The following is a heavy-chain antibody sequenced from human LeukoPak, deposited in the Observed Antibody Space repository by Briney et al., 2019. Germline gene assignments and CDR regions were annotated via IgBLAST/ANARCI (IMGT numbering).Heavy chain of an antibody. CDR2: ISSSSSYI. CDR3: ARDPTIGSSGGDAFDN. J-gene: IGHJ3*02. Sequence: GGSLRLSCAASGFTFSSYSMNWVRQAPGKGLEWVSSISSSSSYIYYADSVKGRFTISRDNAKNSLYLQMNSLRAEDTAVYYCARDPTIGSSGGDAFDNWGQGTMVTVSS. CDR1: GFTFSSYS. D-gene: IGHD6-19*01. V-gene: IGHV3-21*01.